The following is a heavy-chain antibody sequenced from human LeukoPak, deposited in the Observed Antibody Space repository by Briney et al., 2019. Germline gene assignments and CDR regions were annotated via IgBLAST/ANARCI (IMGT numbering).Heavy chain of an antibody. CDR2: INSNGDEI. CDR1: GFTFSTYA. D-gene: IGHD6-6*01. Sequence: GGSLRLSCAASGFTFSTYAMTWVRRAPGKGLEWVSGINSNGDEIYYADSVRGRFTISRDNSNNALYLQMDSLRAEDTAVYYCANWIGSSSRDYWGQGTLVTASS. J-gene: IGHJ4*02. CDR3: ANWIGSSSRDY. V-gene: IGHV3-23*01.